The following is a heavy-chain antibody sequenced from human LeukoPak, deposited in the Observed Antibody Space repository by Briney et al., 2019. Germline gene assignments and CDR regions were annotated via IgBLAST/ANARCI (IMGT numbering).Heavy chain of an antibody. CDR2: IYYSGST. CDR1: GGSISSSSYY. V-gene: IGHV4-39*07. D-gene: IGHD3-9*01. Sequence: SETLSLTCTVSGGSISSSSYYWGWIRQPPGKGLEWIGSIYYSGSTYYNPSLKSRVTMSVDTSKNQFSLKLSSVTAADTAVYYCARGSSLRYFDWLPYGYYFDYWGQGTLVTASS. CDR3: ARGSSLRYFDWLPYGYYFDY. J-gene: IGHJ4*02.